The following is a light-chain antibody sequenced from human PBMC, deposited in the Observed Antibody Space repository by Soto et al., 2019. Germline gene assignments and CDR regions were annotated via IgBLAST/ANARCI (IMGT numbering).Light chain of an antibody. J-gene: IGKJ1*01. V-gene: IGKV3-20*01. Sequence: SPRERATLSCRASQSVSSSYLAWYQQKPGQAPRLLIYGASSRATGIPDRFSGSGSGTDFTLTISRLEPEDFAVYYCQQYGSSGTFGQGTKVDIK. CDR1: QSVSSSY. CDR2: GAS. CDR3: QQYGSSGT.